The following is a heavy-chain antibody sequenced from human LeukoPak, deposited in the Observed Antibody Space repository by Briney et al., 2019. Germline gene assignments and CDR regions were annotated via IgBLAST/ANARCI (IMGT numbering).Heavy chain of an antibody. CDR2: IIPIFGTA. CDR1: GGTFSSYA. Sequence: SVKVSCKASGGTFSSYAISWVRQAPGQGLEWMGGIIPIFGTANYAQKFQGRVTITTDESTSTAYMELSSLRSEDTAVYYCARPSDSSGYYYCYYMDVWGKGTTVTVSS. CDR3: ARPSDSSGYYYCYYMDV. V-gene: IGHV1-69*05. J-gene: IGHJ6*03. D-gene: IGHD3-22*01.